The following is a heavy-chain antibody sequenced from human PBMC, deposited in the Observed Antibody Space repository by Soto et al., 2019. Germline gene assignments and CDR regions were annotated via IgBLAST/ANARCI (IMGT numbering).Heavy chain of an antibody. CDR2: IYYSGTT. V-gene: IGHV4-39*07. CDR3: ARDPNYDILAGYYPLSWFDP. D-gene: IGHD3-9*01. J-gene: IGHJ5*02. CDR1: GVSISSSSYY. Sequence: SETLSLTCSVSGVSISSSSYYWGWIRQPPGKGLEWIGSIYYSGTTFHNPSLKSRVSISVDTSKNQFSLKLSSVTAADTAVYYCARDPNYDILAGYYPLSWFDPWGQGTLVTVSS.